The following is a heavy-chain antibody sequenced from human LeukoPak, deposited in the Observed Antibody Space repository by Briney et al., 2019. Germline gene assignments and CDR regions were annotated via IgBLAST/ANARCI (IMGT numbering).Heavy chain of an antibody. CDR3: ARVTAMVNYFDY. V-gene: IGHV1-18*01. Sequence: ASVKVSCKASGYTFTSYGISWVRQAPGQGLEWMGWISAYNGNTNYAQKLQGRVTMTTDTSTSTAYMELRSLRSEDTAVYYCARVTAMVNYFDYWGQGTLVTVSS. CDR2: ISAYNGNT. D-gene: IGHD5-18*01. CDR1: GYTFTSYG. J-gene: IGHJ4*02.